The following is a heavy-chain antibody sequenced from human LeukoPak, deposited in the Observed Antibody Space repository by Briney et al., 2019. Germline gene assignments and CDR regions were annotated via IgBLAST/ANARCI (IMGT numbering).Heavy chain of an antibody. D-gene: IGHD1-14*01. CDR1: GGSISSGTYY. V-gene: IGHV4-39*07. Sequence: SETLSLTCTVSGGSISSGTYYWGWIRQPPGKGLEWIGSIYHSGSTYYNPSLKSRVTISVDTSKNQFSLKLSSLTAADTAVYYCARDRKYYYHMDVWGKGTTVTVSS. CDR3: ARDRKYYYHMDV. CDR2: IYHSGST. J-gene: IGHJ6*03.